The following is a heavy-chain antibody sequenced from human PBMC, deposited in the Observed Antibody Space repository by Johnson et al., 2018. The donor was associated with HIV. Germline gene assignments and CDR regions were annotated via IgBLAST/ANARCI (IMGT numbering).Heavy chain of an antibody. Sequence: MQLVESGGGVVQPGRSLRLSCAASGFTFSSYAMHWVRQAPGKGLEYVSAISSNGGSTYYANSVKGRFTISRDNSKNTLYLQMGSLRAEDMAVYYCARDDSSSNGRAFDIWGQGTMVTVSS. CDR3: ARDDSSSNGRAFDI. D-gene: IGHD6-6*01. J-gene: IGHJ3*02. CDR1: GFTFSSYA. V-gene: IGHV3-64*01. CDR2: ISSNGGST.